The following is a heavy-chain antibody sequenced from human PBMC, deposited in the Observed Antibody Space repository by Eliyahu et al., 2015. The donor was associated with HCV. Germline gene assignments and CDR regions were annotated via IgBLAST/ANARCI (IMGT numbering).Heavy chain of an antibody. CDR2: IIPIFGTA. D-gene: IGHD1-20*01. Sequence: QVQLVQSGAEVKKPGSSVKVSCKASGGTFSSYAISWVRQAPGQGLEWMGGIIPIFGTANYAQKFQGRVTITADESTSTAYMELSSLRSEDTAVYYCARDPYNWNQTNKGAHYYYGMDVWGQGTTVTVSS. CDR1: GGTFSSYA. J-gene: IGHJ6*02. V-gene: IGHV1-69*01. CDR3: ARDPYNWNQTNKGAHYYYGMDV.